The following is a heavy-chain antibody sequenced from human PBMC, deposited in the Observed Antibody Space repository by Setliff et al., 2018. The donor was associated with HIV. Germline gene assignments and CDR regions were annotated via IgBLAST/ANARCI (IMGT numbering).Heavy chain of an antibody. CDR3: ARERLRFLEWLPLDY. V-gene: IGHV3-30*04. CDR1: GFTFSSYA. D-gene: IGHD3-3*01. CDR2: ISYDGINK. Sequence: PGGSLRLSCAASGFTFSSYAMHWVRQAPGKGLEWVVVISYDGINKYYADSVKGRFTISRDNSKNTLYLQMNSLRAEDTAVYYCARERLRFLEWLPLDYWGQGTLVTVSS. J-gene: IGHJ4*02.